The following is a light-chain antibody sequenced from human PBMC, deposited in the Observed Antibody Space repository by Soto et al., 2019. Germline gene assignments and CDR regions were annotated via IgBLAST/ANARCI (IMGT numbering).Light chain of an antibody. J-gene: IGKJ2*01. CDR3: QQRSNWPSYT. CDR2: DAS. CDR1: QSVSSY. Sequence: EIVLTQSPATLSLSPGERATLSCRASQSVSSYLAWYQQKPGQAPRLLIYDASNRATGIPARFSGSGSGTELTLTISSLEPEDFAVYYCQQRSNWPSYTFGQGTKLEIK. V-gene: IGKV3-11*01.